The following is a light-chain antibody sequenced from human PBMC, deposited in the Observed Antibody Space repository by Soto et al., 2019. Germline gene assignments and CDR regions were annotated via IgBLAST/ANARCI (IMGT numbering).Light chain of an antibody. CDR2: KAS. Sequence: DIQITQSPSTLSGSVGDRVTITCRASQTIRSWLAWYQQKPGKAPKLLIYKASTLKSGVPSRFSGSGSGTEFTLTISSLQPDDFATYYCQHYNSYSEAFGQGTKVDI. CDR1: QTIRSW. V-gene: IGKV1-5*03. J-gene: IGKJ1*01. CDR3: QHYNSYSEA.